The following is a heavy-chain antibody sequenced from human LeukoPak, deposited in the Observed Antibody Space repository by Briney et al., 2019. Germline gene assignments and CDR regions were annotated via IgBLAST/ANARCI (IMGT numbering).Heavy chain of an antibody. CDR1: GGSISSYY. Sequence: SETLSLTCTVSGGSISSYYWSWIRQPPGKGLEWIGYIYDSGSTSYNPSLKSRVTISVDTSKNQFSLKLSSVTAADTAVYYCARVGGTNYYYYGMDVWGQGTTVTVSS. CDR3: ARVGGTNYYYYGMDV. CDR2: IYDSGST. J-gene: IGHJ6*02. V-gene: IGHV4-59*01. D-gene: IGHD1-1*01.